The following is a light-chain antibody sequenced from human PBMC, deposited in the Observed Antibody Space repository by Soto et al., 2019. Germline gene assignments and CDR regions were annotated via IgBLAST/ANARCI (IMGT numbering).Light chain of an antibody. CDR2: GAS. J-gene: IGKJ1*01. CDR1: QSVDTTF. Sequence: EIVLTQSPGSLSLSPGQRATLSCRASQSVDTTFFAWYQKKPGQAPRLLIYGASKRATGIPDRFSGSGSGTDFTLIISRLEPEDVATYYCQKYDSAPWTFGQGTKVEIK. CDR3: QKYDSAPWT. V-gene: IGKV3-20*01.